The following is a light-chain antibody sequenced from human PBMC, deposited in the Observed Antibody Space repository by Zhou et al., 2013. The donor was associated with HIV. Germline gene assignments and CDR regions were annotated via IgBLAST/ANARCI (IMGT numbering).Light chain of an antibody. V-gene: IGKV1-17*01. CDR2: AAS. J-gene: IGKJ5*01. Sequence: DIQMTQSPSSLSASVGDRVTITCRTSQAIRNDLGWFQHKPGQVPRRLIYAASTLQGGVPPRFSGGGSGTEFTLTISSLQPEDFATYYCQQHNTYPITFGQGTRLEIK. CDR1: QAIRND. CDR3: QQHNTYPIT.